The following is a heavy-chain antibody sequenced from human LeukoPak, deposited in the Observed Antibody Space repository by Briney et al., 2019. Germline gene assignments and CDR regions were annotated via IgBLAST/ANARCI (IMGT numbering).Heavy chain of an antibody. J-gene: IGHJ4*02. CDR1: GGSISSSSYY. D-gene: IGHD3-22*01. Sequence: KPSETLSLTCTVSGGSISSSSYYWGWIRQPPGKGLEWIGSIYYSGSTYYNPSLKSRVTISVDTSKNQFSLKLSSVTAADTAVYYCERELYDSSGYYYAPWAFDYWGQGTLVTVPS. V-gene: IGHV4-39*02. CDR2: IYYSGST. CDR3: ERELYDSSGYYYAPWAFDY.